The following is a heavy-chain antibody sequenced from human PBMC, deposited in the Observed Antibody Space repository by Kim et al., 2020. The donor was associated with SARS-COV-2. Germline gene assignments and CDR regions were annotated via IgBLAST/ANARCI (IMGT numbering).Heavy chain of an antibody. Sequence: ASVKVSCKASGYTFTSYAINWVRQAPGQGLEWMGWIYTNTGNPTYAQGFTGRFVFSLDTSVSTAYLQISSLKAEDTAVYYCASTLFSYYSSNRPDNWFDPWGQGTLVTVSS. V-gene: IGHV7-4-1*02. D-gene: IGHD2-2*01. CDR1: GYTFTSYA. J-gene: IGHJ5*02. CDR3: ASTLFSYYSSNRPDNWFDP. CDR2: IYTNTGNP.